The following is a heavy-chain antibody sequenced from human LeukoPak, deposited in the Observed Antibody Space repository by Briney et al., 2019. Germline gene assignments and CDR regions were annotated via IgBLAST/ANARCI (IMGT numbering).Heavy chain of an antibody. CDR3: AREGITIFGVVPYNWFDP. Sequence: SVKVSCKASGGTFSSYAISWVRQAPGQGLEWMGGIIPIFGTANYAQKFQGRVTITADESTSTAYMELRSLRSDDTAVYYCAREGITIFGVVPYNWFDPWGQGTLVTVSS. J-gene: IGHJ5*02. V-gene: IGHV1-69*13. CDR1: GGTFSSYA. CDR2: IIPIFGTA. D-gene: IGHD3-3*01.